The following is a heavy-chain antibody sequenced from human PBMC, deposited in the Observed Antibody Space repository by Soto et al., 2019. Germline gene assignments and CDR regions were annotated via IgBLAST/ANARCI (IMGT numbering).Heavy chain of an antibody. V-gene: IGHV1-58*02. CDR1: GFTFSSSA. Sequence: SVKVSCKASGFTFSSSAMQWVRQARGQRLEWIGWIVIGTGNTNYAQKFQERVTISRDNAKNSLYLQMNSLRAEDTALYYCAKDMVRLTARPGEHYGMDVWGQGTTVTVSS. CDR3: AKDMVRLTARPGEHYGMDV. CDR2: IVIGTGNT. J-gene: IGHJ6*02. D-gene: IGHD6-6*01.